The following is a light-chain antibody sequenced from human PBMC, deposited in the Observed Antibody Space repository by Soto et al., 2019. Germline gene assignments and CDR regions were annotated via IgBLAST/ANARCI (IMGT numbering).Light chain of an antibody. J-gene: IGKJ5*01. Sequence: EIVMTQSPATLSVSPGETATLSCRASESVSSNLAWYQQKPGQAPRLLLYGASTRATGVPARFSGGGSGTEFTLTISSLLSEDFAVYYCQQYSNWRITFGQGTRLEIK. V-gene: IGKV3-15*01. CDR1: ESVSSN. CDR3: QQYSNWRIT. CDR2: GAS.